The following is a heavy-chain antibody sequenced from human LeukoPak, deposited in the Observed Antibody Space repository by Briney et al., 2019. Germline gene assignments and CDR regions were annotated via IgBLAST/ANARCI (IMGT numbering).Heavy chain of an antibody. V-gene: IGHV3-20*04. J-gene: IGHJ3*02. Sequence: GGSLRLSCAASGFNLDDYGMSWVRPAPGRGLEWVSGINWSGGSTGYADSVKGRFTISRGNAKNSLFLQMNSLRAEDTALYYWAKDSSGYYDVAFDIWGQGTMVTVSS. CDR3: AKDSSGYYDVAFDI. CDR1: GFNLDDYG. D-gene: IGHD3-22*01. CDR2: INWSGGST.